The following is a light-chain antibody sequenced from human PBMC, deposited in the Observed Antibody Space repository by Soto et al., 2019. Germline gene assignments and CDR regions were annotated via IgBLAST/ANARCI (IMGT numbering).Light chain of an antibody. Sequence: EIVLTQSPGTLSLSPGERATLSCRASQILPGTYLAWYQKKPGQAPRLLIYATFSRATGIPDRFSGSGSGTVFTLTISRLEPEDSAIYYCQQYASSFGQGTKVEIK. CDR3: QQYASS. CDR1: QILPGTY. J-gene: IGKJ2*01. CDR2: ATF. V-gene: IGKV3-20*01.